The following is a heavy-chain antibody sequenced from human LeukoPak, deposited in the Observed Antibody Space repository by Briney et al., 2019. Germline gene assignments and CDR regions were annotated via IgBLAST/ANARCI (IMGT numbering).Heavy chain of an antibody. CDR3: ARHRGDFWSGYWPYYFDY. CDR1: GGSISSSSYY. CDR2: IYYSGST. V-gene: IGHV4-39*01. Sequence: SETLSLTCTVSGGSISSSSYYWGWIRQPPGKGLEWIGSIYYSGSTYYNPSLKSRVTISVDTSKNQFSLKLSSVTAADTAVYYCARHRGDFWSGYWPYYFDYWGQGTLVTVSS. D-gene: IGHD3-3*01. J-gene: IGHJ4*02.